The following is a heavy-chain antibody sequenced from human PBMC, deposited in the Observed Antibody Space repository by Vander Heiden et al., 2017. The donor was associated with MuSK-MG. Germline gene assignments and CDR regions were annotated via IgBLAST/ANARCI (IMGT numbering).Heavy chain of an antibody. V-gene: IGHV4-39*01. CDR1: GGSISSSSYY. CDR2: SYYSGSS. Sequence: QLQLQESGPGLVKPSETLSLTCPVSGGSISSSSYYWGWLRQPPGKGLEWIGSSYYSGSSDYYRARKSQVTISVDTSKIQFYLKLSSVTAEDTSVYYCALPIGVRGVIIPYTNGYVDLWGRGTLVTVSS. CDR3: ALPIGVRGVIIPYTNGYVDL. D-gene: IGHD3-10*02. J-gene: IGHJ2*01.